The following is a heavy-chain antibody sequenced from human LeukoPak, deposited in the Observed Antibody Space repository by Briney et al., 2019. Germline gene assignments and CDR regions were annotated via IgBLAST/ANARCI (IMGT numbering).Heavy chain of an antibody. CDR3: ARRTITGTIHDLYYYYYMDV. CDR1: GGSFSGYY. D-gene: IGHD1-7*01. V-gene: IGHV4-34*01. Sequence: SETLSLTCAVYGGSFSGYYWSWIRQPPGKGLEWIGEINHSGSTNYNPSLKSRVTISVDTSKNQSSLKLSSVTAADTAVYYCARRTITGTIHDLYYYYYMDVWGKGTTVTVSS. CDR2: INHSGST. J-gene: IGHJ6*03.